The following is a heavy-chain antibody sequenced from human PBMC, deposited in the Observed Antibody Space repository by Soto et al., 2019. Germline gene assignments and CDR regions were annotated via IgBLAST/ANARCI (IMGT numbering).Heavy chain of an antibody. D-gene: IGHD6-19*01. V-gene: IGHV1-18*01. CDR1: GYTFTNYG. CDR2: INPYHGNT. J-gene: IGHJ2*01. Sequence: QVQLVQSGAEVKKPGASVKVSCKASGYTFTNYGISWVRQAPGQGLEWMGWINPYHGNTDYAQNLQGRVTMTTDTSTSTAYMERRSLRSDGTAGYCRARYRGWYQHSWYFDLGGRGTLVTVSS. CDR3: ARYRGWYQHSWYFDL.